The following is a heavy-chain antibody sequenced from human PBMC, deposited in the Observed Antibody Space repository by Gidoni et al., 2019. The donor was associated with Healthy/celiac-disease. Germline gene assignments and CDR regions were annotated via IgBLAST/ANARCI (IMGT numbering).Heavy chain of an antibody. V-gene: IGHV3-30-3*01. CDR3: AREGVYYGSGSYLFYYYYGMDV. CDR1: GFTFSSYA. CDR2: ISYDGSNK. Sequence: QVQLVESGGGVVQPGRSLRLSCAASGFTFSSYAMHWVRQAPGKGLEWVAVISYDGSNKYYADSVKGRFTISRDNSKNTLYLQMNSLRAEDTAVYYCAREGVYYGSGSYLFYYYYGMDVWGQGTTVTVSS. J-gene: IGHJ6*02. D-gene: IGHD3-10*01.